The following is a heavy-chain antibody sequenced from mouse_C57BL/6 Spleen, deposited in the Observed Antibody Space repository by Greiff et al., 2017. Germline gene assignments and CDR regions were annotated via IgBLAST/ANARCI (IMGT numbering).Heavy chain of an antibody. CDR2: IDPETGGT. CDR3: TRPDWYFDV. Sequence: VQLVESGAELVRPGASVTLSCKASGYTFTDYEMHWVKQTPVHGLEWIGAIDPETGGTAYNQKFKGRAILTADKSSSTAYMELRSLTSEDSAVYYCTRPDWYFDVWGTGTTVTVSS. V-gene: IGHV1-15*01. CDR1: GYTFTDYE. J-gene: IGHJ1*03.